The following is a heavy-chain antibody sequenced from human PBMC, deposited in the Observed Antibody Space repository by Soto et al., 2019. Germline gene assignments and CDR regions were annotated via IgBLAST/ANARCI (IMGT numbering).Heavy chain of an antibody. CDR1: GGCISSYY. CDR3: ARQGDNWNDPGVGYFDY. Sequence: SETLALTCTVYGGCISSYYWRWIRQPPGKGLEWIGYIYYSGSTNYNPSLKSRVTISVDTSKNQFSLKLSSVTAADTAVYYCARQGDNWNDPGVGYFDYWGQGTLVTVSS. D-gene: IGHD1-1*01. CDR2: IYYSGST. J-gene: IGHJ4*02. V-gene: IGHV4-59*08.